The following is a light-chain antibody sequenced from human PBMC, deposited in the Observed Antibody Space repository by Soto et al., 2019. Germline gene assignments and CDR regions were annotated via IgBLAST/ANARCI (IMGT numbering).Light chain of an antibody. CDR3: QQCSTSPLT. CDR2: DAS. V-gene: IGKV3-20*01. J-gene: IGKJ4*01. Sequence: EIVLTQSPGSLSLSPGERASLSCRASQTVRNNFLAWYQQKPGQAPRLLIHDASSRATGIPDRFSGSGSATDFTLTIARLETEDFAVYYCQQCSTSPLTFGGGTKVEIK. CDR1: QTVRNNF.